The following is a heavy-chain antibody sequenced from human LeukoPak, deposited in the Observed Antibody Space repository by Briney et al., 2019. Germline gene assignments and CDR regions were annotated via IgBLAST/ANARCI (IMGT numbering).Heavy chain of an antibody. CDR3: ASNWDSVRGYGMAV. Sequence: AGSLRLSSAASGFSSSKYWLSWVRQAPEKGLEWVANINEDGSVEHYGDSVTGRFTISRDNAKNSQSLQMSSLRTDDTAVYYCASNWDSVRGYGMAVWGQGTTVTVSS. J-gene: IGHJ6*02. CDR1: GFSSSKYW. V-gene: IGHV3-7*01. D-gene: IGHD1-7*01. CDR2: INEDGSVE.